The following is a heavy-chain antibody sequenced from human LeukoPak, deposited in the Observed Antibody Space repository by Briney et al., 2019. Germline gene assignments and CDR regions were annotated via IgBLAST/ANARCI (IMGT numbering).Heavy chain of an antibody. J-gene: IGHJ5*02. CDR1: GGSFSGYY. Sequence: PSETLSLTCAVYGGSFSGYYWSWIRQPPGKGLEWIGEINHSGSTNYNPSLKSRVTISVDTSKNQFSLKLSSVTAADTAVYYCARDTYYYDSSGHTGRWFDPWGQGTLVTVSS. CDR3: ARDTYYYDSSGHTGRWFDP. CDR2: INHSGST. V-gene: IGHV4-34*01. D-gene: IGHD3-22*01.